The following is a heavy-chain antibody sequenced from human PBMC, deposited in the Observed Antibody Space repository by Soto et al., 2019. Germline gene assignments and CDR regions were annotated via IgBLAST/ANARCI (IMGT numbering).Heavy chain of an antibody. CDR1: GFTFSSYA. Sequence: QVQLVESGGGVVQHGRSLRLSCAASGFTFSSYAMHWVRQAPGKGLEWVAVISYDGSNKYYADSVKGRFTISRDNCKNTLYLQMNSLRAEETAVYYCARQTYYDFWSGYYPHDAFDIWGQGTMVTVSS. CDR3: ARQTYYDFWSGYYPHDAFDI. V-gene: IGHV3-30-3*01. CDR2: ISYDGSNK. D-gene: IGHD3-3*01. J-gene: IGHJ3*02.